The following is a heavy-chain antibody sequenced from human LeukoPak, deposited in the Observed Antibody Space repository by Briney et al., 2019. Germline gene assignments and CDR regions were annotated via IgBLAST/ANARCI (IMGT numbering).Heavy chain of an antibody. V-gene: IGHV4-59*01. J-gene: IGHJ4*02. Sequence: PSETLSLTCTVSGGSISSYYWSWIRQPPGKGLEWIGYIYYSGSTNYNPSLKSRVTISVDTSKNQFSLKLSSVTAADTAAYYCARTPLAGYSSSWYFDYWGQGTLVTVSS. CDR1: GGSISSYY. D-gene: IGHD6-13*01. CDR2: IYYSGST. CDR3: ARTPLAGYSSSWYFDY.